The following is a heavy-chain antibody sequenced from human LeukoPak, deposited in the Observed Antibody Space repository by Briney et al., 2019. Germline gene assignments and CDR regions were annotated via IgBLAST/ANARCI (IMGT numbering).Heavy chain of an antibody. J-gene: IGHJ4*02. CDR3: AREGARGFCSGGSCYSGFDH. CDR1: GDTFNNYA. V-gene: IGHV1-69*05. CDR2: IIPIFGTG. Sequence: ASVKVSCKAPGDTFNNYAISWVRQAPGQGLEWMGGIIPIFGTGKYAPKFEGRVTLTTDDSTNTVSMELHRLTSNDTAVYYCAREGARGFCSGGSCYSGFDHWCQGTLVTVS. D-gene: IGHD2-15*01.